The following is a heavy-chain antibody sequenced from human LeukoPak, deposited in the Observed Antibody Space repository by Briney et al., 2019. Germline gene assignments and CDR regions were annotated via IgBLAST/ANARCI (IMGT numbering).Heavy chain of an antibody. V-gene: IGHV3-66*02. CDR1: GVTFSSNY. CDR3: ARDNYEMAY. Sequence: GGTLRLSCAASGVTFSSNYMSWVRQAPGKGLEWVAVIYSSGSTYYTASVKSRFTISRDNSKNTLYLQMNRLTAEDTAVYYCARDNYEMAYWGQGTLVTVSS. J-gene: IGHJ4*02. CDR2: IYSSGST. D-gene: IGHD4-11*01.